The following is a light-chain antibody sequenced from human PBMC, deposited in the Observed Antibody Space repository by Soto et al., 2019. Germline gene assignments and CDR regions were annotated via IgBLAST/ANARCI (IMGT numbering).Light chain of an antibody. CDR2: DAS. V-gene: IGKV1-33*01. CDR3: QQYDNLPPYT. J-gene: IGKJ2*01. Sequence: DIQMTQSPSSLSASVGDRVTITCQASQDIRNYLNWYQQKPGKAPKLLIYDASNLETGVPSRFSGSGSWTDFTFTISSLQPEDMATSYCQQYDNLPPYTFGQGTKLELK. CDR1: QDIRNY.